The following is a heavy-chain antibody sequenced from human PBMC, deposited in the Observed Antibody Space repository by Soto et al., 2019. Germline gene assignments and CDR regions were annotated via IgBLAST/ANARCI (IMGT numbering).Heavy chain of an antibody. J-gene: IGHJ4*02. D-gene: IGHD3-3*01. CDR2: IYYSGST. CDR1: GGSISSGDYY. V-gene: IGHV4-30-4*01. CDR3: AGGNAVYDFWSGYSHFDY. Sequence: SETLSLTCTVSGGSISSGDYYWSWIRQPPGKGLEWIGYIYYSGSTYYNPSLKSRVTISVDTSKNQFSLKLSSVTAADTAVYYCAGGNAVYDFWSGYSHFDYWGQGTLVTVSS.